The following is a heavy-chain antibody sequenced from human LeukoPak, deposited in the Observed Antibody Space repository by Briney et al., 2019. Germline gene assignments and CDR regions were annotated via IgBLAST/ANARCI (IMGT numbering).Heavy chain of an antibody. CDR1: GYTFTSYG. D-gene: IGHD3-9*01. V-gene: IGHV1-18*04. CDR2: ISAYNGNT. J-gene: IGHJ6*04. CDR3: ARDGIYDILTGGYYYYGMDV. Sequence: ASVKVSCKASGYTFTSYGISWVRQAPGQGLEWMGWISAYNGNTNYAQKFQGRVTMTTDTSTSTAYMELRSLRSDDTAVYYCARDGIYDILTGGYYYYGMDVWGKGTTVSVSS.